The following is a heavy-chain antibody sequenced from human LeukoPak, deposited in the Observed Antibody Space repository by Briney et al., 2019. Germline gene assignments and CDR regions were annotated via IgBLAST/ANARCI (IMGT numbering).Heavy chain of an antibody. D-gene: IGHD2-2*01. CDR1: GGSISSYY. CDR2: IYYSGST. J-gene: IGHJ4*02. V-gene: IGHV4-59*01. CDR3: ARDCSSTSCYGTFDY. Sequence: SETLSLTCTASGGSISSYYWSWIRQPPGKGLEWIGYIYYSGSTNYNPSLKSRVTISVDTSKNQFSLKLSSVTAADTAVYYCARDCSSTSCYGTFDYWGQGTLVTVSS.